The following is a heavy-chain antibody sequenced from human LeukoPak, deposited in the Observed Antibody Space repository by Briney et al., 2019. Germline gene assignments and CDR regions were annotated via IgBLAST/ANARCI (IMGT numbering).Heavy chain of an antibody. J-gene: IGHJ4*02. CDR1: GFTFSSYA. D-gene: IGHD3-10*01. Sequence: GGSLRLSCAASGFTFSSYAMSWVRQAPGKGLEWVSAISGSGGSTYYADSVKGRFTISRDNSKNTLYLQMNSLRAEDTAVYYCAKDVPTGAPYYYGSGSYYNVDYWGQGTLVTVPS. CDR3: AKDVPTGAPYYYGSGSYYNVDY. V-gene: IGHV3-23*01. CDR2: ISGSGGST.